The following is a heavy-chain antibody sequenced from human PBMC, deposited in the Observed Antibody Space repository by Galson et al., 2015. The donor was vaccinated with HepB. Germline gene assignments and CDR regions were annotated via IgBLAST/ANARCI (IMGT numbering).Heavy chain of an antibody. CDR1: GFTFSSCG. J-gene: IGHJ6*02. CDR3: ARGLVATEDYYYYGMDV. V-gene: IGHV3-33*01. CDR2: IWYDGSNK. Sequence: SLRLSCAASGFTFSSCGMHWVRQAPGKGLEWVAVIWYDGSNKYYADSVKGRFTISRDNSKNTLYLQMNSLRAEDTAVYYCARGLVATEDYYYYGMDVWGQGTTVTVSS. D-gene: IGHD5-12*01.